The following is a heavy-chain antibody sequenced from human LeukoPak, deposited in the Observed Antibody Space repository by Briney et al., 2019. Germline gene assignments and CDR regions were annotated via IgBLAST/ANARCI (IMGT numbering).Heavy chain of an antibody. V-gene: IGHV1-18*01. J-gene: IGHJ4*02. CDR3: ARDYYGSGTTENYEDY. CDR1: GYTFTSYG. D-gene: IGHD3-10*01. Sequence: ASVKVSCKASGYTFTSYGISWVRQAPGQGLEWMGWISAYNGNTNYAQKLKGRVTMTTDTSTSTAYMELRSLRFDDTAVYYCARDYYGSGTTENYEDYWGQGTLVTVSS. CDR2: ISAYNGNT.